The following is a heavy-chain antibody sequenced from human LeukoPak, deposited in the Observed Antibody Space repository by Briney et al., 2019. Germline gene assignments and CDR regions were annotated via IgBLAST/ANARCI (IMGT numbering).Heavy chain of an antibody. Sequence: SETLSLTCTVSGGSISSYYWSWIRQPPGKGLEWIGYIYYSGSTNYNPSLKSRVTISVDTSKNQFSLKLSSVTAADTAVYYCARHAILLWFGESCFDYWGQGTLVTVSS. CDR1: GGSISSYY. V-gene: IGHV4-59*08. CDR2: IYYSGST. D-gene: IGHD3-10*01. CDR3: ARHAILLWFGESCFDY. J-gene: IGHJ4*02.